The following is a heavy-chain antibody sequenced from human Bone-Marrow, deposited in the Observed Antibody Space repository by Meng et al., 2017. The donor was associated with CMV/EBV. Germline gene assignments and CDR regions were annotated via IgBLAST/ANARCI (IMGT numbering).Heavy chain of an antibody. V-gene: IGHV3-9*01. Sequence: LSLTCAASGFTFDDYAMHWVRQAPGKGLEWVSGISWNSGSIGYADSVKGRFTISRDNAKNSLYLQMNSLRAEDTALYYCAGYCSSTSCYTPDAFDIWGQGTTVTVSS. D-gene: IGHD2-2*02. CDR1: GFTFDDYA. CDR3: AGYCSSTSCYTPDAFDI. J-gene: IGHJ3*02. CDR2: ISWNSGSI.